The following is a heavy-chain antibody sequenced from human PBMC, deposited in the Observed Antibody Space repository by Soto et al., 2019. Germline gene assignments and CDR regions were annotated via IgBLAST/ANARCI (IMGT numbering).Heavy chain of an antibody. V-gene: IGHV4-59*08. J-gene: IGHJ4*02. CDR3: ARHSGVSGTLSYYFDH. Sequence: SETLSLTCTVSGGSIGSYHWSWIRQPPGKGLEWIGYIHYSGITNYNPSLKSRVTISVGTSKNQFSLKLSSVTAADTAVYYCARHSGVSGTLSYYFDHWGQGTLVTVSS. CDR2: IHYSGIT. D-gene: IGHD1-26*01. CDR1: GGSIGSYH.